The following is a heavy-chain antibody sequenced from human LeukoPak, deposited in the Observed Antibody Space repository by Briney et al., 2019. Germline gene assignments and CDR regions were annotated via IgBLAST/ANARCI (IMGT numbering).Heavy chain of an antibody. CDR1: GFTFSSYG. J-gene: IGHJ6*04. D-gene: IGHD2-2*01. CDR2: IWYDGGNK. Sequence: PGRSLRLSCAASGFTFSSYGMHWVRQAPGKGLEGVAVIWYDGGNKYYADSVKGRFTISRDNSKNTLYLQMNSLRAEDTAVYYCARGTDCSSTSCLVPYYYYGMDVWGKGTTVTVSS. V-gene: IGHV3-33*01. CDR3: ARGTDCSSTSCLVPYYYYGMDV.